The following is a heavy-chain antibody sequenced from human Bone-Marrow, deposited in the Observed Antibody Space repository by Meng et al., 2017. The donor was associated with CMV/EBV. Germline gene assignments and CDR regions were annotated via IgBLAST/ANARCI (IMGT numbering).Heavy chain of an antibody. CDR1: GYTFTGYY. V-gene: IGHV1-2*02. D-gene: IGHD3-10*01. Sequence: VKVSCKASGYTFTGYYMHWVRQAPGQGLEWMGWINPNSGGTNYAQKFQGRVTMTRDTSISTAYMELSRLRSDDTAVYYCARGYYGSGSYITYWGQGTLVTVSS. J-gene: IGHJ4*02. CDR2: INPNSGGT. CDR3: ARGYYGSGSYITY.